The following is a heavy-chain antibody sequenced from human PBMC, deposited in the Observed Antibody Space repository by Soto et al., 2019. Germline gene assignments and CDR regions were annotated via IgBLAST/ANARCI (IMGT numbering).Heavy chain of an antibody. Sequence: EVQLVESGGGLVQPGGSLRLSCAASGFTFSSYWMSWVRQAPGKGLEWVANIKQDGSEKYYVDSVKGRFTISRDNAKNSLYLQMNSLRAEDTAVYYCARGLRSYYDFWSGYGGLENYYGMDVWGQGTTVTVSS. J-gene: IGHJ6*02. CDR1: GFTFSSYW. D-gene: IGHD3-3*01. CDR3: ARGLRSYYDFWSGYGGLENYYGMDV. CDR2: IKQDGSEK. V-gene: IGHV3-7*03.